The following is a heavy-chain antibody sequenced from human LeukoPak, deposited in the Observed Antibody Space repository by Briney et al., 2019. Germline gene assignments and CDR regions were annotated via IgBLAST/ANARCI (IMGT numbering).Heavy chain of an antibody. D-gene: IGHD2-15*01. Sequence: SETLSLTCTVSGGSISSYYWSWIRQPPGKGLEWIGYIYYSGITNYSPSLKSRVTISVDTSKNQFSLKLRSVTAADTAVYYFAREWSAFDYWGQGTLVTVSS. V-gene: IGHV4-59*01. CDR1: GGSISSYY. CDR3: AREWSAFDY. CDR2: IYYSGIT. J-gene: IGHJ4*02.